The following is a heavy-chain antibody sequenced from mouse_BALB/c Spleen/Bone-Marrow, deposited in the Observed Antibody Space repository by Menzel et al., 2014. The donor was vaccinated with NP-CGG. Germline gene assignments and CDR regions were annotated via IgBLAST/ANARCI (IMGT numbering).Heavy chain of an antibody. CDR2: IWSDGST. J-gene: IGHJ4*01. D-gene: IGHD2-14*01. CDR3: ARHRYGAMEY. CDR1: GFSLTSYG. Sequence: VKLLESGPDLVSPSQSLSITCTVSGFSLTSYGVHWVRQPPGKGLEWLVVIWSDGSTTYNSALKSRLSISKDNSKSQVFLKMNSLQTDDTAMYYCARHRYGAMEYWGQGTSVTVSS. V-gene: IGHV2-6-2*01.